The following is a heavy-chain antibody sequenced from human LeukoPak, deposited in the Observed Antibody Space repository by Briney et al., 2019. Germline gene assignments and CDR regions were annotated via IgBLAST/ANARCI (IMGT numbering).Heavy chain of an antibody. CDR3: ARDSTMVRGVIGYFDC. J-gene: IGHJ4*02. V-gene: IGHV4-4*07. CDR2: IHTSGST. Sequence: ASETLSLTCTVSGGSISSFYWSWIRQSAGKGLEWIGRIHTSGSTNYNPSLQSRLTMSLDTSKNQFSLKLTSVTAADTAVYYCARDSTMVRGVIGYFDCWGQGTLVTVSS. D-gene: IGHD3-10*01. CDR1: GGSISSFY.